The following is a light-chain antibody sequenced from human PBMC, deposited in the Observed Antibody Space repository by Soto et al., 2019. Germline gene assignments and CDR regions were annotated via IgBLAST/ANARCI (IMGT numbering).Light chain of an antibody. CDR1: QSVSSN. J-gene: IGKJ1*01. CDR2: GAS. Sequence: EIVMTQSPATLSVARVERGALSLRASQSVSSNLAWYQQKPGQAPRLLIYGASTRATGIPDRFSGSGSGTDFTLTISRLEPEDFAVYYCQQYGSSLWTFGQGTKVDIK. CDR3: QQYGSSLWT. V-gene: IGKV3-20*01.